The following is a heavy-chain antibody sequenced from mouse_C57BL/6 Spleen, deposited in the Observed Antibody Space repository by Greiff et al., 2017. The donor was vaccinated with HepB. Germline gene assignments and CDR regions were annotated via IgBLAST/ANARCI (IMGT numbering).Heavy chain of an antibody. CDR2: IDPSDSYT. J-gene: IGHJ2*01. CDR1: GYTFTSYW. Sequence: QVQLQQPGAELVKPGASVKLSCKASGYTFTSYWMQWVKQRPGQGLEWIGEIDPSDSYTNYNQKFKGKATLIVDTSSSTAYMQLSSLTSEDSAVYYCARSDYFDYWGQGTTLTVSS. V-gene: IGHV1-50*01. CDR3: ARSDYFDY.